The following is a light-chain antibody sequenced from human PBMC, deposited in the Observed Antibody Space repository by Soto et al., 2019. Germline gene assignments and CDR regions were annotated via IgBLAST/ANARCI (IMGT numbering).Light chain of an antibody. Sequence: QSALTQPASVSGSPGQSITISCTGTSSDVGSYNLVSWYQQHPGKAPKLIISEVSKRPSGVSNRFSGSKSGNTASLTISGLQAEDEADYYCCSYAGSYTFEVFGTGPSSPS. J-gene: IGLJ1*01. V-gene: IGLV2-23*02. CDR2: EVS. CDR3: CSYAGSYTFEV. CDR1: SSDVGSYNL.